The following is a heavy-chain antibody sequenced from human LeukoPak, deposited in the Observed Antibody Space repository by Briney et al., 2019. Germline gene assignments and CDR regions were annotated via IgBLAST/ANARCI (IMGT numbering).Heavy chain of an antibody. Sequence: ASVKVSCKASGYTFTAYYMHWVRQAPGQGLEWMGWINPNSGGINYEQKFQGRVTMTRDTSISTAYMELSRLTSDDTAVYYCAREAANMVRGVMGKWGQGTVVTVSS. V-gene: IGHV1-2*02. CDR1: GYTFTAYY. J-gene: IGHJ4*02. CDR2: INPNSGGI. D-gene: IGHD3-10*01. CDR3: AREAANMVRGVMGK.